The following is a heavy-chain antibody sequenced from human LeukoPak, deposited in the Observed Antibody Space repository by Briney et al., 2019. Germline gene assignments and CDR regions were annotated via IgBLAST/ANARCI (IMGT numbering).Heavy chain of an antibody. CDR1: GDSFSSHY. CDR3: ARDLVTVTKGFDI. CDR2: ISYIGTT. Sequence: SETLSLTCAVSGDSFSSHYWTWIRQPPGRGLEWIGYISYIGTTNYNPSLKSRVTISIDTSKNQFSLKLSSVTTADTAVYYCARDLVTVTKGFDIWGLGTMVSVSA. V-gene: IGHV4-59*11. D-gene: IGHD4-17*01. J-gene: IGHJ3*02.